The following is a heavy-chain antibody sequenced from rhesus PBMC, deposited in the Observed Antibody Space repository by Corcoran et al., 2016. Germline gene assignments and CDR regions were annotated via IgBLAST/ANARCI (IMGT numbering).Heavy chain of an antibody. V-gene: IGHV4S9*01. D-gene: IGHD5-24*01. CDR2: TYGKRENT. Sequence: QVQLQESGPGLVKPSETLSLTCAVSGGSISDSYYWSWIRQLPGKGLEWIGNTYGKRENTNYNPALKSRVTISKDTSKNHVFLKVSSVTAADTAIYYCATDNGYSSGYNRFDVWGAGVLVTVSS. CDR3: ATDNGYSSGYNRFDV. J-gene: IGHJ5-1*01. CDR1: GGSISDSYY.